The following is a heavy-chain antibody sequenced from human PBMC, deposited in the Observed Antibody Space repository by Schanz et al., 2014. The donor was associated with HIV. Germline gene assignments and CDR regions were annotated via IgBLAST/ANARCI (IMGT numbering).Heavy chain of an antibody. CDR2: ISGGST. J-gene: IGHJ6*02. Sequence: EVQLLESGGGLVQPGGSLRLSCAASGFTFSNYAMTWVRQAPGKGLEWVSAISGGSTYYADSVKGRFTISRDNSRKTLYLQMNSLRVEDTAVYYCAKVPVAHYYYGMDVWGQGTTVTVSS. CDR1: GFTFSNYA. V-gene: IGHV3-23*01. CDR3: AKVPVAHYYYGMDV.